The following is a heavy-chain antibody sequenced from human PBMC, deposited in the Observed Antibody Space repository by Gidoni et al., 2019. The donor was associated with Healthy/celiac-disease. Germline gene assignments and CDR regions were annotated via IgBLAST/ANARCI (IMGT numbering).Heavy chain of an antibody. CDR2: INHSGST. CDR1: GGSFSGYY. V-gene: IGHV4-34*01. J-gene: IGHJ1*01. Sequence: QVQLQQWGAGLLKPSETLSLTCAVYGGSFSGYYWSWIRQPPGKGLEWIGEINHSGSTNYNPSLKSRVTISVDTSKNQFSLKLSSVTAADTAVYYCASFGVARCGGDCRRYFQHWGQGTLVTVSS. D-gene: IGHD2-21*02. CDR3: ASFGVARCGGDCRRYFQH.